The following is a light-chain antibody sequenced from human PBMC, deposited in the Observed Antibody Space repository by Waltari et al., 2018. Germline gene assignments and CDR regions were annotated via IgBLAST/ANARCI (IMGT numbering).Light chain of an antibody. CDR3: QQYYSTPFT. CDR2: WAS. Sequence: DIVMTQSPDSLAVSLGEGATINCKSIQSVLYSSKNKYYLAWYQQKPGQPPKLLIYWASTRESGVPDRFSGSGSGTDFTLTISSLQAEDVAVYYCQQYYSTPFTFGPGTKVDIK. V-gene: IGKV4-1*01. CDR1: QSVLYSSKNKYY. J-gene: IGKJ3*01.